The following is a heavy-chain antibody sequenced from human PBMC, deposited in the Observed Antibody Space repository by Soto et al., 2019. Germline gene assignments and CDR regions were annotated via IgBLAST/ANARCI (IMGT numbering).Heavy chain of an antibody. CDR3: ARVSGDYYGSGSYHSSLMDV. CDR2: ISSSSSTI. J-gene: IGHJ6*02. D-gene: IGHD3-10*01. Sequence: GGSLRLSCAASGFTFSSYSRNWVRQAPGKGLEWVSYISSSSSTIYYADSVKGRFTISRDNAKNSLYLQMNSLRDEDTAVYYCARVSGDYYGSGSYHSSLMDVWGQGTTVTVSS. CDR1: GFTFSSYS. V-gene: IGHV3-48*02.